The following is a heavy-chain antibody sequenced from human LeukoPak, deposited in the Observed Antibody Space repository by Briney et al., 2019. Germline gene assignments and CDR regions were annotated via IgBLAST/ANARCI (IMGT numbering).Heavy chain of an antibody. D-gene: IGHD5-24*01. Sequence: PSETLSLTCTVSGGSISSYYWSWIRQPPGKGLEWIGSIYHSGSTYYNPSLKSRVTISVDTSKNQFSLKLSSVTAADTAVYYCARDMPPSTIDGYKSWGQGTLVTVSS. J-gene: IGHJ5*02. CDR2: IYHSGST. CDR3: ARDMPPSTIDGYKS. CDR1: GGSISSYY. V-gene: IGHV4-38-2*02.